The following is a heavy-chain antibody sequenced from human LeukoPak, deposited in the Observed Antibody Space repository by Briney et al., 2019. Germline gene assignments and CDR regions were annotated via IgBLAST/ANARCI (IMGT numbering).Heavy chain of an antibody. CDR3: ARDPSDDQGLDY. CDR2: TYYRSKWYY. V-gene: IGHV6-1*01. Sequence: SQTLSLTCAISGVSVSSNTAAWYWIRQSPSRGLERLGRTYYRSKWYYEYAVSVRSRITINADTSKNQFSLQLNSVTPEDTAVYYCARDPSDDQGLDYWGQGTLVTVSS. D-gene: IGHD3-16*01. J-gene: IGHJ4*02. CDR1: GVSVSSNTAA.